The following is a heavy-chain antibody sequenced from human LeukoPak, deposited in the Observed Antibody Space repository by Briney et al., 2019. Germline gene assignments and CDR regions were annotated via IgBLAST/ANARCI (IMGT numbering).Heavy chain of an antibody. Sequence: GESLKISCQASGYTFTDYWVGWVRQMPGKGLEWMGIIYCDGSKTTYSPAFQRQVTISVDKSTSTAYLQWSSLKASDTAIYFCARRAELGMRYFDFWGQGALLVVSS. J-gene: IGHJ5*01. V-gene: IGHV5-51*01. CDR2: IYCDGSKT. CDR1: GYTFTDYW. CDR3: ARRAELGMRYFDF. D-gene: IGHD7-27*01.